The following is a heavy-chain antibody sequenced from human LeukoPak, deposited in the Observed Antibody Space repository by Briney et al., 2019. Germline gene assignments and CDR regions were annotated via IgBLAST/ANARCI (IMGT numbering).Heavy chain of an antibody. V-gene: IGHV3-43*02. CDR1: GFTFDDYA. J-gene: IGHJ4*02. D-gene: IGHD6-13*01. CDR2: ISGDGGST. CDR3: AKAAVAAGSGLYYFDY. Sequence: GGSLRLSCAASGFTFDDYAMHWVRQAPGKGLEWVSLISGDGGSTYYADSVKGRFTISRDNSKNSLYLQMNSLRTEDTALYYCAKAAVAAGSGLYYFDYWGQGTLVTVSS.